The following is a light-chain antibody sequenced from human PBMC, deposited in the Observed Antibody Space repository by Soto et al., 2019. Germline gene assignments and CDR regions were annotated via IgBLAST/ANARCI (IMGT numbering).Light chain of an antibody. CDR3: QQYGVSPRT. Sequence: EIVLTQSPGTLSLSPGDRATLSCRASQNVDSDFLAWYQQKPGQAPRLLIYGASSRATGIPDRFSGSGSETDFTLAISRLEPEDFAVYYFQQYGVSPRTFGQGTKVEIK. CDR1: QNVDSDF. V-gene: IGKV3-20*01. CDR2: GAS. J-gene: IGKJ1*01.